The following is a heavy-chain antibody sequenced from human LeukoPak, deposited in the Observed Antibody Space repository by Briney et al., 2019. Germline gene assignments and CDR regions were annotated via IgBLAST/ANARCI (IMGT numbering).Heavy chain of an antibody. CDR2: ISAYNGNT. D-gene: IGHD1-1*01. CDR3: ARVNARNWNDVYHY. V-gene: IGHV1-18*01. Sequence: GASVKVSCKASGYTFTSYGISWVRQAPGQGLEWMGWISAYNGNTNYAQKLQGRVTMTTDTSTSTAYMELRSLRSDDTAVYYCARVNARNWNDVYHYWGQGTLVTVSS. CDR1: GYTFTSYG. J-gene: IGHJ4*02.